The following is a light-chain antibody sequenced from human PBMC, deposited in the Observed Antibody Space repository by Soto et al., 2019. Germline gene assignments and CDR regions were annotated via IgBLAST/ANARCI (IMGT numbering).Light chain of an antibody. Sequence: SVLTQPASLSGSPGQSITISCTGTSSDVGGYNYVSWYQQHPGKAPKLMIYDVSNRPSGVSNRFSGSKSGNTASLTIPGLQAEDEADYYCSSYTSSSTLLYVFGTGTKVTVL. CDR3: SSYTSSSTLLYV. CDR1: SSDVGGYNY. V-gene: IGLV2-14*01. J-gene: IGLJ1*01. CDR2: DVS.